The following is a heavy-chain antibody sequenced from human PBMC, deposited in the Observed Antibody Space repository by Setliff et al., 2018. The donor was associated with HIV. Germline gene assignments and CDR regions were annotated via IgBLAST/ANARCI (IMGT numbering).Heavy chain of an antibody. CDR1: GDSITRGSY. CDR3: ARVPGYSSGTSYMDV. D-gene: IGHD6-19*01. CDR2: IYNTGRT. J-gene: IGHJ6*03. V-gene: IGHV4-38-2*02. Sequence: PSETLSLTCSVSGDSITRGSYWCWVRQPPGKGLEWLGHIYNTGRTYDNPTLKSRVTISVDTSKNQFSLKLRSVTAADRAVYYCARVPGYSSGTSYMDVWGKGTTVTVS.